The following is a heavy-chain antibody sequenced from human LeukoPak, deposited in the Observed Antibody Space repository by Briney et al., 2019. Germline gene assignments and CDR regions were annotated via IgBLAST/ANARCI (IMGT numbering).Heavy chain of an antibody. V-gene: IGHV3-74*03. CDR3: AKGGTTVVDY. D-gene: IGHD4-23*01. J-gene: IGHJ4*02. Sequence: PGGSLRISCGATGFTISSYWMHWVRQAPGKGLVWVSRINGDGSSTTYADSVKGRFTISRDNAKNTLYLQMNSLRAEDTAVYYCAKGGTTVVDYWGQGTLVTVSS. CDR1: GFTISSYW. CDR2: INGDGSST.